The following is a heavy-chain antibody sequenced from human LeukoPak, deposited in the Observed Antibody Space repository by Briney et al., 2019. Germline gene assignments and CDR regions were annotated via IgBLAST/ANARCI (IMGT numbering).Heavy chain of an antibody. CDR3: ARGVQWEPGTDY. CDR2: ISPNSGGR. J-gene: IGHJ4*02. Sequence: ASVKVSCKASGYTFTGYYIHWVRQAPGQGLEWMGQISPNSGGRNYAQKFQGRITMTRDTSISTAYMELSRLRSDDTAVYYCARGVQWEPGTDYWGQGTLVTVSS. CDR1: GYTFTGYY. D-gene: IGHD1-26*01. V-gene: IGHV1-2*06.